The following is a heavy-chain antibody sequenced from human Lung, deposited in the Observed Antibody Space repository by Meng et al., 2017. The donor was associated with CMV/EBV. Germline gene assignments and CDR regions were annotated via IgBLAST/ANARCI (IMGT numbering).Heavy chain of an antibody. Sequence: SETLSLXXAISGDSVSSNSAAWNWIRQSPSRGLEWLGRTYYRSKWYNDYAVSVKSRITINPDTSKNQFSLQLNSVTPEDTAVYYCARVTDGYNLQGMDVWGQGXTVTVSS. D-gene: IGHD5-24*01. CDR2: TYYRSKWYN. CDR3: ARVTDGYNLQGMDV. CDR1: GDSVSSNSAA. J-gene: IGHJ6*02. V-gene: IGHV6-1*01.